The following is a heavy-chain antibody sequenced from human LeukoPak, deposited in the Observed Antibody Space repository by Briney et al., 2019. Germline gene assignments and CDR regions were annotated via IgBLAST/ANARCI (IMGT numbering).Heavy chain of an antibody. J-gene: IGHJ4*02. CDR3: ARDEGDLLGHDY. V-gene: IGHV3-33*08. Sequence: PGGSLRLSCAVSGFPLSDAWMNWVRQAPGKGLEWVAVIWYDGSNKYYADSVKGRFTISRDNSKNTLYLQMNSLRAEDTAVYYCARDEGDLLGHDYWGQGTLVTVSS. CDR1: GFPLSDAW. D-gene: IGHD2-21*02. CDR2: IWYDGSNK.